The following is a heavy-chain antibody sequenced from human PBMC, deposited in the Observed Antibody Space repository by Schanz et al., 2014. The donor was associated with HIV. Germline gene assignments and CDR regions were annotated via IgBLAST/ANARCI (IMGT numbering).Heavy chain of an antibody. Sequence: QLVQSGAEVKKPGASVRVSCKASGYSFTSSFIHWVRQAPGQGLEWMAVINTSGGGTSDALQGRVAVTRDTSKRTVYMYLSNLRFEDSAVYYCAREKMDTGGLDVWGQGTTVTVSS. J-gene: IGHJ6*02. CDR1: GYSFTSSF. CDR3: AREKMDTGGLDV. V-gene: IGHV1-46*01. CDR2: INTSGGGT.